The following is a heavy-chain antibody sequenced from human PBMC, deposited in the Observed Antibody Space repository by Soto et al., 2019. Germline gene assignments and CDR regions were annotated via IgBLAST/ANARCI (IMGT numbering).Heavy chain of an antibody. Sequence: SETLSLTCSVSGGFISTTSHYWGWIRQSPGKGLEWIGSMYYSGTTYYNPSLKSRVTVSLEKPKKQVSLKLTSVTAADTAVYYCARSYGDYFLDVWGQGTTVTVSS. J-gene: IGHJ6*03. CDR1: GGFISTTSHY. V-gene: IGHV4-39*01. D-gene: IGHD4-17*01. CDR2: MYYSGTT. CDR3: ARSYGDYFLDV.